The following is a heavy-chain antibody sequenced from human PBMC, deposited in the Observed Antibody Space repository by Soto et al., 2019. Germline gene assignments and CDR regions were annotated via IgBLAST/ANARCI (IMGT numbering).Heavy chain of an antibody. Sequence: ASVKVSCKASGYTFTSYGISWVRQAPGQGLEWMGWIIANLGKANYAQKLQGRVTITADKSTSTAYMELSSLRSDDTAVYYCARGHVDPWGQGTLVTVSS. V-gene: IGHV1-18*01. CDR3: ARGHVDP. J-gene: IGHJ5*02. D-gene: IGHD3-16*01. CDR2: IIANLGKA. CDR1: GYTFTSYG.